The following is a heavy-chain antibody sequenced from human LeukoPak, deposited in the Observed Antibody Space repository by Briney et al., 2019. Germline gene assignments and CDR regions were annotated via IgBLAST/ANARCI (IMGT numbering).Heavy chain of an antibody. CDR3: AKDQAHNSGWSAALDY. J-gene: IGHJ4*02. CDR2: IRSDGNNK. D-gene: IGHD6-19*01. CDR1: GFTFSSYG. V-gene: IGHV3-30*02. Sequence: PGVSLRLSCAASGFTFSSYGMHWVRQAPGKGLEWVAFIRSDGNNKYSADSVKGRFTISRDNSKNTMYLQTNSLRAEDTAVYYCAKDQAHNSGWSAALDYWGQGTLVTVSS.